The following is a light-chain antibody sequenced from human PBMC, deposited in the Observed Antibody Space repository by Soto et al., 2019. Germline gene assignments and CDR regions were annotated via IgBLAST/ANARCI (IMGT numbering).Light chain of an antibody. J-gene: IGKJ1*01. Sequence: DIHMTQSPSSLSPSAGDRVTLTCRASQSITIYLNWYQQQPGKAPRLLIYGASTLQTGVPSRFSGSGSMTDFTLTISDLQPEDFATYYCQQTYTAPRTFGQGTKVDI. CDR3: QQTYTAPRT. V-gene: IGKV1-39*01. CDR2: GAS. CDR1: QSITIY.